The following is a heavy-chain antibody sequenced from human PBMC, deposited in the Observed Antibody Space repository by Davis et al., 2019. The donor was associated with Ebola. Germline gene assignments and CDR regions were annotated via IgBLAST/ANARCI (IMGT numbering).Heavy chain of an antibody. Sequence: SVKVSCKASGGTFSSYAISWVRQAPGQGLEWMGGIIPIFGTANYAQKFQGRVTITADESTSTAYMELSSLRSEDTAVYYCARGGMITFGGVITLSRYYGMDVWGQGTTVTVSS. V-gene: IGHV1-69*13. J-gene: IGHJ6*02. CDR2: IIPIFGTA. CDR1: GGTFSSYA. D-gene: IGHD3-16*02. CDR3: ARGGMITFGGVITLSRYYGMDV.